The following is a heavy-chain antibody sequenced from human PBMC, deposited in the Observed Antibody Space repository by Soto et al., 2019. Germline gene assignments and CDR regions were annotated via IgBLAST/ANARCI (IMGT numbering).Heavy chain of an antibody. CDR2: IYSGGST. V-gene: IGHV3-66*01. D-gene: IGHD3-10*01. J-gene: IGHJ4*02. CDR3: ARDMVRDI. Sequence: EVQLVESGGGLVQPGGSLRLSCAASGFTVSSNYMSWVRQAPGKGLEWVSVIYSGGSTYYADSVKGRFTISRDNSKNTLYLQMNSLRAADTPVYYCARDMVRDIWGQGTLVTVSS. CDR1: GFTVSSNY.